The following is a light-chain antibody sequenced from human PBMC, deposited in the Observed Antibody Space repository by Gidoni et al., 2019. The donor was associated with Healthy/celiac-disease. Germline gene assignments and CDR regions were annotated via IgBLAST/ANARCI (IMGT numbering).Light chain of an antibody. CDR3: QQYGASPLT. J-gene: IGKJ4*01. Sequence: EIILTQSPGTLSVSPGERATLFCRATQPASGNFLAWYQQKPGQPPSLLIYDTSRRATGVPDRFSGSGSGTDFSLLISRLQTEDSALYYCQQYGASPLTFGGGTRVEI. CDR2: DTS. V-gene: IGKV3-20*01. CDR1: QPASGNF.